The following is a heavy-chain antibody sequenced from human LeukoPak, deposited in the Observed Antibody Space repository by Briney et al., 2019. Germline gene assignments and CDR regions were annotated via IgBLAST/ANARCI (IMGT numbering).Heavy chain of an antibody. CDR3: ARVPKYFDL. Sequence: SETLSLTCAVYGGSFSGFYWTWIRQPPGKGLEWIGQINHSRSTHYNPSLKSRVTISVDTSKNQFSLKLSSVTAADTAVYHCARVPKYFDLWGRGTLVTVSS. J-gene: IGHJ2*01. V-gene: IGHV4-34*01. CDR1: GGSFSGFY. CDR2: INHSRST.